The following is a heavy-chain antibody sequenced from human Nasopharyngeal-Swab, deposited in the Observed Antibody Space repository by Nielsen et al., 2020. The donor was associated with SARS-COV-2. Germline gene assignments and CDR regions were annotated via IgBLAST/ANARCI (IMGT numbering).Heavy chain of an antibody. CDR1: GFTFSSYS. D-gene: IGHD6-13*01. CDR3: AREVDSSWYYFDY. CDR2: ISSSSSYI. V-gene: IGHV3-21*01. Sequence: GESLKISCAASGFTFSSYSMNWVRQAPGKGLEWVSSISSSSSYIYYADSVKGRFTISRDNAKNSLYLQMNSLRAEDTAVYYCAREVDSSWYYFDYWGQGTLVTVSS. J-gene: IGHJ4*02.